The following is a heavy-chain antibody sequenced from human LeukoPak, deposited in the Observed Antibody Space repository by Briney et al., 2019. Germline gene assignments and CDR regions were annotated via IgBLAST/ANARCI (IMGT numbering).Heavy chain of an antibody. CDR3: ARCVTTDYYYYMDV. V-gene: IGHV4-61*08. CDR1: GGSISSGDYY. D-gene: IGHD4-11*01. CDR2: IYYSGST. J-gene: IGHJ6*03. Sequence: SSQTLSLTCTVSGGSISSGDYYWSWIRQPPGKGLEWIGYIYYSGSTNYNPSLKSRVTISVDTSKNQFSLKLSSVTAADTAVYYCARCVTTDYYYYMDVWGKGTTVTVSS.